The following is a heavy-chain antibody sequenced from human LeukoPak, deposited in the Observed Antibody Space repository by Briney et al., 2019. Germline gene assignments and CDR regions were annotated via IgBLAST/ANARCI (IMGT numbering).Heavy chain of an antibody. CDR2: INPGGDGP. Sequence: ASVKVSCKAPRDMLNSYRIHWVRQAPGEGLEWMGMINPGGDGPNYSQKFRGRVDMTWDASANIVYMELSWLRPEDTAVYYCARAKVPPRPSWFNSWGQGTLVTVSS. CDR1: RDMLNSYR. V-gene: IGHV1-46*02. CDR3: ARAKVPPRPSWFNS. J-gene: IGHJ5*01. D-gene: IGHD6-6*01.